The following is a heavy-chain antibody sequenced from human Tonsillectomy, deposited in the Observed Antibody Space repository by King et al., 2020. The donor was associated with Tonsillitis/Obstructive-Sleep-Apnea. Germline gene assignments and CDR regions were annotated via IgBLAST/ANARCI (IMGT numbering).Heavy chain of an antibody. CDR3: TRDSGYCSGGSCYGDIWY. D-gene: IGHD2-15*01. CDR2: IRSKPYGGTT. J-gene: IGHJ4*02. V-gene: IGHV3-49*04. CDR1: GFTFGDYA. Sequence: DVQLVESGGGLVQPGRSLRLSCTASGFTFGDYAMSWVRQAPGKGLEWVGFIRSKPYGGTTEYAASVKGRFTISRDDSKSIAYLQMNSLKTEDTAVYYCTRDSGYCSGGSCYGDIWYWGQGTLVTVSS.